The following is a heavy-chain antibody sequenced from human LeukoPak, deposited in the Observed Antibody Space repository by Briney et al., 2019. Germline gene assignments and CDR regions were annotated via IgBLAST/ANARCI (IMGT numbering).Heavy chain of an antibody. CDR3: ARGVLVGATGHHFAY. CDR2: VHSSGST. V-gene: IGHV4-61*01. Sequence: SETLSLTCTVSGASVSSGSYYWSWIRQPPGEGLEWIGYVHSSGSTNYNPSLESRVAILVDTPKNQFTLKLSSVTATDTAVYYCARGVLVGATGHHFAYWGQGTLVTVSS. D-gene: IGHD2-8*02. J-gene: IGHJ4*02. CDR1: GASVSSGSYY.